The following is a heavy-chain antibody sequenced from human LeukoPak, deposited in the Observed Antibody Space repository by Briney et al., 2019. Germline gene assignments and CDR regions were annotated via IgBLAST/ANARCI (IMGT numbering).Heavy chain of an antibody. CDR3: AKGGRSYYYYYMDV. V-gene: IGHV3-53*01. J-gene: IGHJ6*03. CDR1: GFTVSSNY. CDR2: IYSGGNT. Sequence: GGSLRLSCAASGFTVSSNYMSWVRQAPGKGLEWVSVIYSGGNTYYADSVKGRFTIFRDNSKNTLYLQMNSLRAEDTAVYYCAKGGRSYYYYYMDVWGKGTTVTVSS. D-gene: IGHD1-26*01.